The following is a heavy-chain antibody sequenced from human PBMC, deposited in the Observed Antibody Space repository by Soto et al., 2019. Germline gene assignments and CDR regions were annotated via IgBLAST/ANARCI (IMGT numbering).Heavy chain of an antibody. CDR3: ARIPELDY. J-gene: IGHJ4*02. V-gene: IGHV3-7*04. Sequence: EVPLVESGGGLVQPGGSLRLSCAASGFTFSSSWMNWVRQAPGKGLEWVANINQDGTEKYYVDSVKGRFTISRDNAKNSLYLQMNILRAEDTAVYYCARIPELDYWGQGTLVTVSS. CDR1: GFTFSSSW. D-gene: IGHD2-2*01. CDR2: INQDGTEK.